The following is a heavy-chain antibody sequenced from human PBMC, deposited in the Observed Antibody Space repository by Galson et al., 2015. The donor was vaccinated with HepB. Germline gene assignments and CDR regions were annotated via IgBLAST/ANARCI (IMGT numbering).Heavy chain of an antibody. Sequence: SVKVSCKASGGTFSSYAISWVRQAPGQGLEWMGGIIPIFGSANYAQKFQGRVTITADESTSTAYMELSSLRSEDTAVYYCARGGVGYCSGGSCYQNWFDPWGQGTLVTVSS. CDR3: ARGGVGYCSGGSCYQNWFDP. CDR2: IIPIFGSA. J-gene: IGHJ5*02. D-gene: IGHD2-15*01. V-gene: IGHV1-69*13. CDR1: GGTFSSYA.